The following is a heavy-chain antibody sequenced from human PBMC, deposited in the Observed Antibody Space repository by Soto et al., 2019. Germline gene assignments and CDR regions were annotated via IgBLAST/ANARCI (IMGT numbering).Heavy chain of an antibody. Sequence: VGSLRLSCVSSVFTFSSYAMSCVRQFPGKGLEWVSTISDTAGSAYYVDSVKGRFTISRDNSKKTLYLQMNSLRAEDSAVYYCARHDGGKLWDAPDLLGPGTMVSVS. V-gene: IGHV3-23*01. CDR3: ARHDGGKLWDAPDL. CDR2: ISDTAGSA. CDR1: VFTFSSYA. J-gene: IGHJ3*01. D-gene: IGHD5-18*01.